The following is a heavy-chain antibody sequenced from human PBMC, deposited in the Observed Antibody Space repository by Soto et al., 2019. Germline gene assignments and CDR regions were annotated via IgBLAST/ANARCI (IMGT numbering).Heavy chain of an antibody. CDR2: MYYGVNT. CDR3: AGLVKQHLESESYDY. CDR1: GGSISSSSYS. D-gene: IGHD6-13*01. V-gene: IGHV4-39*07. Sequence: SETLSLTCIVSGGSISSSSYSWAWIRQPPGKGLEWIGTMYYGVNTYYNPSLESRVTISVDTPKNQFSLKLSSVTAADTAVYYCAGLVKQHLESESYDYWGQGTLVTVSS. J-gene: IGHJ4*02.